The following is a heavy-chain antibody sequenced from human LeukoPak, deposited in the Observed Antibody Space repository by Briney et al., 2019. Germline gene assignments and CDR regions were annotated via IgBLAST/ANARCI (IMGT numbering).Heavy chain of an antibody. CDR2: ISSSSSYI. CDR3: ASSSWYGGDIDY. V-gene: IGHV3-21*01. J-gene: IGHJ4*02. D-gene: IGHD6-13*01. CDR1: GFTFSSYS. Sequence: WGSLRLSCAASGFTFSSYSMNWVRQAPGNGREWVSSISSSSSYIYYPDSVKGRFTISRDNAKNSLYLQMNSLRAEDTAVYYCASSSWYGGDIDYWGQGTLVTVSS.